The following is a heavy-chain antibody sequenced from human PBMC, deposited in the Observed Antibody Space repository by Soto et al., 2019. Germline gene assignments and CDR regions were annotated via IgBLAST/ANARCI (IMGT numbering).Heavy chain of an antibody. D-gene: IGHD2-2*02. V-gene: IGHV3-21*01. CDR3: ARGGCSSTSCYNSAFDI. Sequence: GGSLRLSCAASGFTFRNAWMNWGRQAPGKGLEWVSSISSSSSYIYYADSVKGRFTISRDNAKNSLYLQMNSLRAEDTAVYYCARGGCSSTSCYNSAFDIWGQGTMVTVSS. CDR2: ISSSSSYI. CDR1: GFTFRNAW. J-gene: IGHJ3*02.